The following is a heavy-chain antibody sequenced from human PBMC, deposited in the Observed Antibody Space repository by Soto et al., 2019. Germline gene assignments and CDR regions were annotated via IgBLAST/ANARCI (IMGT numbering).Heavy chain of an antibody. J-gene: IGHJ6*02. CDR3: ARDRNYDFWSIYYGMDV. D-gene: IGHD3-3*01. CDR2: INPSGGST. CDR1: GYTFTSYY. Sequence: QVQLVQSGAEVKKPGASVKVSCKASGYTFTSYYMHWVRQAPGQGLEWMGIINPSGGSTSYAQKFQGRVTMTRDTSTSTVYMELSSLRSKDTAVYYCARDRNYDFWSIYYGMDVWGQGTTVTVSS. V-gene: IGHV1-46*01.